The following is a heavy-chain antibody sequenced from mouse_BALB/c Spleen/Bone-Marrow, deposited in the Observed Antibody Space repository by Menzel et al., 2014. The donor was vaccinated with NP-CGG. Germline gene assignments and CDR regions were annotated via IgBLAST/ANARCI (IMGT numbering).Heavy chain of an antibody. J-gene: IGHJ3*02. CDR2: INTVDIT. D-gene: IGHD2-2*01. Sequence: EESGGRLVTPGTPLTLTCTVSGFSLSGYAMIWVRQAPGKGLEWIGIINTVDITYYATWAKGRFTISKTSTTVTLTITELQPSDTATYFCARGGYIGYGLWGQGALVTVS. CDR3: ARGGYIGYGL. CDR1: GFSLSGYA. V-gene: IGHV5-6-5*01.